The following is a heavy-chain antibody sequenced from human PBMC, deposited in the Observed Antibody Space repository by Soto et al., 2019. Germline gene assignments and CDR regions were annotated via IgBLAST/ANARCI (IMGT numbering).Heavy chain of an antibody. CDR1: GFTFGDYA. CDR2: IRSKAYGGTT. V-gene: IGHV3-49*04. CDR3: TREGAYSYGQRDAFDI. J-gene: IGHJ3*02. D-gene: IGHD5-18*01. Sequence: GGSLRLSCTASGFTFGDYARSWVRQAPGKGLEWVGFIRSKAYGGTTEYAASVKGRFTISRDDSKSIAYLQMNSLKTEDTAVYYCTREGAYSYGQRDAFDIWGQGTMVTV.